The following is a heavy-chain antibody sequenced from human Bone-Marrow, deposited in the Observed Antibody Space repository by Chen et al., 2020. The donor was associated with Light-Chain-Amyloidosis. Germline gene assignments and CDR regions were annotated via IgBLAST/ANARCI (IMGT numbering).Heavy chain of an antibody. D-gene: IGHD6-19*01. CDR2: SRGTT. CDR3: ARDKGIAVAGMYYYYGMDV. CDR1: GTSISSSGYY. V-gene: IGHV4-31*03. Sequence: QVQLQESGPGLVKPSQTLSLTCSVSGTSISSSGYYWSWIRQHPGKGLEWIGYSRGTTHYNPSLKSRVTISLDTSKNQLSLKVNSVTAAETAVYYCARDKGIAVAGMYYYYGMDVWGQGTTVTVSS. J-gene: IGHJ6*02.